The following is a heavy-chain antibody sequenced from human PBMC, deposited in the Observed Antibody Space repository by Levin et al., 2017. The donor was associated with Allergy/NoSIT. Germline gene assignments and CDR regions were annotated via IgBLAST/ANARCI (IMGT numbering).Heavy chain of an antibody. CDR1: GYSFASYW. CDR3: GRPKTVAIRNDAFDI. D-gene: IGHD5-12*01. V-gene: IGHV5-51*01. J-gene: IGHJ3*02. Sequence: GESLKISCKGSGYSFASYWIGWVRQLPGKGLEWMGIIYPGDSDTRYSPSFQGQVTIPADKSISTAFLQWSSLKASDTAMYYCGRPKTVAIRNDAFDIWGQGTMVTVSS. CDR2: IYPGDSDT.